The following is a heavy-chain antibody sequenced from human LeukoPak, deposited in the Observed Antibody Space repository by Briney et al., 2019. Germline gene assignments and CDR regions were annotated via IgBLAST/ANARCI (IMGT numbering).Heavy chain of an antibody. CDR2: IYSSGST. Sequence: SETLSLTCTVSSGSISPSYWSWIRQPPGKGLEWIGYIYSSGSTNYNPSLKSRITISVDTSKNQFSLKLSSVTAADTAVYYCARGLRVSSGSPEYYFDYWGQGTLVTVSS. D-gene: IGHD3-22*01. V-gene: IGHV4-59*12. J-gene: IGHJ4*02. CDR3: ARGLRVSSGSPEYYFDY. CDR1: SGSISPSY.